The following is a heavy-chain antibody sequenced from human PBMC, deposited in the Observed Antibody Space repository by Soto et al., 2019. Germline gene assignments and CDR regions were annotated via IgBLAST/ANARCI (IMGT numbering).Heavy chain of an antibody. D-gene: IGHD3-22*01. V-gene: IGHV4-59*01. CDR2: IYYSGST. CDR1: GGSISSYY. CDR3: ARGYYYDSSGYFYFDY. Sequence: PSETLSLTCTVSGGSISSYYWSWIRQPPGKGLEWIGYIYYSGSTNYNPSLKSRVTISVDTSKNQFSLKLSSVTAADTAVYYCARGYYYDSSGYFYFDYWGQGTLVTVSS. J-gene: IGHJ4*02.